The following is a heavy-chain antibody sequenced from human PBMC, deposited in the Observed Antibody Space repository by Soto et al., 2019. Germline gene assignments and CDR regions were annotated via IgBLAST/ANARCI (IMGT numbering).Heavy chain of an antibody. V-gene: IGHV1-69*06. Sequence: SVKVSCKASGGTFSSYAISWVRQAPGQGLEWMGGIIPIFGTANYAQKFQGRVTITADKSTSTAYMELSSLRSEDTAVYYCAIYCSGWRLDYWGQGTLVTVSS. CDR1: GGTFSSYA. J-gene: IGHJ4*02. CDR2: IIPIFGTA. D-gene: IGHD6-19*01. CDR3: AIYCSGWRLDY.